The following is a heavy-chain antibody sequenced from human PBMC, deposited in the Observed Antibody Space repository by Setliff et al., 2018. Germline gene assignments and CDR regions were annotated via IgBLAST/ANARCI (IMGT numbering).Heavy chain of an antibody. J-gene: IGHJ5*02. D-gene: IGHD2-15*01. CDR1: GYSITSGHY. CDR2: MYPGRST. V-gene: IGHV4-38-2*01. Sequence: ASETLSLTCDVSGYSITSGHYWGWIRQPPGKGLEWIGSMYPGRSTYYNPSLKSRVTMSLDTSKKQISLKLTSVTAADTAVYYCGRGFSRIEGWGNWFDPWGQGILVTVSS. CDR3: GRGFSRIEGWGNWFDP.